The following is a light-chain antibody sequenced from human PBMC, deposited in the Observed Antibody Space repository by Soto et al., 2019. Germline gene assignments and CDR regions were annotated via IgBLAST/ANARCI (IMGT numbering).Light chain of an antibody. CDR2: AAS. Sequence: DIQMTQSPSSLSASVGDRVTITCRASQGISNYLAWYQQKPGKVPKLLIYAASTLQSGVPSRFSGSGSGTDFTMNISSLQTEDVSTYYCQKYNSAPRTFGQGTKVEIK. CDR3: QKYNSAPRT. CDR1: QGISNY. V-gene: IGKV1-27*01. J-gene: IGKJ1*01.